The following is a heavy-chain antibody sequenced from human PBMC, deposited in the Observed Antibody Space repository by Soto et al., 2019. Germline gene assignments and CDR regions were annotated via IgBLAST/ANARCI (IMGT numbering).Heavy chain of an antibody. D-gene: IGHD3-3*01. CDR2: INHSGST. CDR3: ARSGGQDFWSGYYHNQYYFDY. CDR1: GVSFTGYY. V-gene: IGHV4-34*01. J-gene: IGHJ4*02. Sequence: PSETLSLTCAVYGVSFTGYYWSWIRQPPGKGLEWIGEINHSGSTNYNPSLKSRVTISVDTSKNQFSLKLSSVTAADTAVYYCARSGGQDFWSGYYHNQYYFDYWGQGTLVTVSS.